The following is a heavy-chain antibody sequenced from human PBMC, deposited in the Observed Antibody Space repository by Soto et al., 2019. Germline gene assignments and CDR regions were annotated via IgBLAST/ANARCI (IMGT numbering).Heavy chain of an antibody. V-gene: IGHV3-23*01. Sequence: EVQLLESGGGLVQPGGSLRLSCAASGFTFSSYAMSWVRQAPGKGLELVSAISGSGGSTYYADSVKGRFTISRDNSKNTLYLHMNSLRAEDTAVYYCAKGLYQTDGDGMDGWGQGTTVTVSS. CDR2: ISGSGGST. D-gene: IGHD2-2*01. CDR1: GFTFSSYA. J-gene: IGHJ6*02. CDR3: AKGLYQTDGDGMDG.